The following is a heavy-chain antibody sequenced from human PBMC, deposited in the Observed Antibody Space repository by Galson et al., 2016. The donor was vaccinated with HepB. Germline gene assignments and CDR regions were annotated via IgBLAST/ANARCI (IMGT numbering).Heavy chain of an antibody. Sequence: SLRLSCAASGFVFSNFGLSWVRQAPGKGLEWVASISTRRTTYYSDSVQGRFTISRDNSNNTLDLQKNGLRAEDTAVYYCAKERMVRRIFDHWGQGTLLTVSS. CDR2: ISTRRTT. CDR1: GFVFSNFG. V-gene: IGHV3-23*01. J-gene: IGHJ4*02. CDR3: AKERMVRRIFDH. D-gene: IGHD1-1*01.